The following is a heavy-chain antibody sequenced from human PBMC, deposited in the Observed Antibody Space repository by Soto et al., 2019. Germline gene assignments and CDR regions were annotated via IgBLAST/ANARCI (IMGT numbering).Heavy chain of an antibody. D-gene: IGHD3-10*01. CDR1: GGSFSNYA. CDR2: IISIFGPA. Sequence: QVQLVQSGAEVKKPGSSVKVSCKASGGSFSNYAISWVGQAPGQGLEWMGGIISIFGPANYAQKFQGRVTITADIFTSTAYMELSSLRSEDTDVYYCARAFESGGYYYPMDVWGQGTTVTVSS. CDR3: ARAFESGGYYYPMDV. J-gene: IGHJ6*02. V-gene: IGHV1-69*14.